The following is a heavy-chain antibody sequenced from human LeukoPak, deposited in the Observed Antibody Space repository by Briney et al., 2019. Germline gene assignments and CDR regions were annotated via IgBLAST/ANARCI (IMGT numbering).Heavy chain of an antibody. CDR1: GFTFSSYW. V-gene: IGHV3-74*01. CDR2: INSGGSRT. CDR3: ARGLVPGFLDY. D-gene: IGHD4-11*01. J-gene: IGHJ4*02. Sequence: GGSLRLSCAASGFTFSSYWMHWGRQAPGKGLVRVSRINSGGSRTSYADSVKGRFTTSRDNAKNTLSLQMNSLRAEDTAVYYCARGLVPGFLDYWGQGTPVTVSS.